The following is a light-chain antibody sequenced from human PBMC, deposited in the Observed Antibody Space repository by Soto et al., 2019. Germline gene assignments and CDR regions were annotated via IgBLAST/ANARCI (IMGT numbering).Light chain of an antibody. CDR2: AAY. CDR1: QDISTY. CDR3: QKYDNAPLT. V-gene: IGKV1-27*01. J-gene: IGKJ4*01. Sequence: DIQMTQAPSSLSASVGDRVTITCRARQDISTYLAWYQQKPGKVPKLLISAAYTLQSGVPPRFSGSGSGTDFTLTNSSLQPEDVATYYGQKYDNAPLTFGGGTKVEIK.